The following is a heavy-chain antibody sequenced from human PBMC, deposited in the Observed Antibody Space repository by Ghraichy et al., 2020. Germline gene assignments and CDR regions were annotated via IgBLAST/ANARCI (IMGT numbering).Heavy chain of an antibody. D-gene: IGHD3/OR15-3a*01. Sequence: SQTLSLTCTVSGGAISSSSDYWGWIRQSPGKGLEWIGSINHSGTTHYNPSLRSRATVTVDTSKNQFSLKLSSVTATDTAEYHCARHWFCTGCGCRYYAMDVWGQGTTVTVS. CDR1: GGAISSSSDY. CDR3: ARHWFCTGCGCRYYAMDV. CDR2: INHSGTT. J-gene: IGHJ6*02. V-gene: IGHV4-39*01.